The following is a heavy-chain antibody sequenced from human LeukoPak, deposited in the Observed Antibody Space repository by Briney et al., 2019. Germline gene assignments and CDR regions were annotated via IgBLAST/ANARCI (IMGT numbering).Heavy chain of an antibody. D-gene: IGHD6-19*01. CDR1: GYTFTSYY. CDR2: INPSGGST. J-gene: IGHJ4*02. Sequence: GASVKVSCKASGYTFTSYYMYWVRQAPGQGLEWMGVINPSGGSTSYAQKFQGRVTMTRDTSTNTVYMELSSLRSEDTAVYYCAREGSSGWDYWGQGTLVTVSS. V-gene: IGHV1-46*01. CDR3: AREGSSGWDY.